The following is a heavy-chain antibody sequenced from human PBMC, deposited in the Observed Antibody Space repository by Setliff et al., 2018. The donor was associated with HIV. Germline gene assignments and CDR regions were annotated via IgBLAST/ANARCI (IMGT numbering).Heavy chain of an antibody. J-gene: IGHJ4*02. CDR2: INPGTGNT. D-gene: IGHD1-1*01. CDR1: GYYFKIYD. Sequence: ASVKVSCKASGYYFKIYDINWVRQVAGQGLEWMGWINPGTGNTGYPQNFSGRVTMTRNTSINTVYMELSSLRSEDTAIYFCARGKIPSWRLTMFDFWGQGTPVTVSS. CDR3: ARGKIPSWRLTMFDF. V-gene: IGHV1-8*01.